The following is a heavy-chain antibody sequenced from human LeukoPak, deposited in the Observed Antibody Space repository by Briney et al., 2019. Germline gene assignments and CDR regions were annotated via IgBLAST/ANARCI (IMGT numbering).Heavy chain of an antibody. V-gene: IGHV3-21*01. CDR1: GFTFSSYS. D-gene: IGHD2-2*01. CDR3: ARVGYCSSTSCSDAFDI. CDR2: ISSSSSYI. Sequence: GGSLRLSCAASGFTFSSYSMNWVRQAPGKGLEWVSSISSSSSYIYYADSVKGRFTISRDNAKNSLYLQMNSLRAEDTAMYYCARVGYCSSTSCSDAFDIWGQGTMVTVSS. J-gene: IGHJ3*02.